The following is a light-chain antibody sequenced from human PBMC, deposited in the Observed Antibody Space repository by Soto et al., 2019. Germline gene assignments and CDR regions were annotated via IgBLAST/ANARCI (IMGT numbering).Light chain of an antibody. J-gene: IGKJ4*01. Sequence: EVEWTQSPATLSLSPGERVTLSCGASQSVTTTSIAWYQHRPGLAPRLLVDGASRRATGIPNRFSGSGSGTDFTLTIIGLEPEDFAIYYCQQRSNWPLTFGEGTKVDIK. CDR2: GAS. CDR3: QQRSNWPLT. CDR1: QSVTTTS. V-gene: IGKV3D-20*02.